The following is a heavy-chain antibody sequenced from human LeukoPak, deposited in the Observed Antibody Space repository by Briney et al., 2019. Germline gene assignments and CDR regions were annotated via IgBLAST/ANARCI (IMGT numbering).Heavy chain of an antibody. CDR2: INPNSGGT. D-gene: IGHD3-3*01. V-gene: IGHV1-2*02. Sequence: ASVKVSCKASGYSFTGYYLHWVRQAPGQGLEWMGWINPNSGGTNYAQKFQGRVTMTRDTSISTAYMELRSLRSDDTAVYYCARGHPNYDFWSGSDAFDIWGQGTMVTVSS. CDR3: ARGHPNYDFWSGSDAFDI. CDR1: GYSFTGYY. J-gene: IGHJ3*02.